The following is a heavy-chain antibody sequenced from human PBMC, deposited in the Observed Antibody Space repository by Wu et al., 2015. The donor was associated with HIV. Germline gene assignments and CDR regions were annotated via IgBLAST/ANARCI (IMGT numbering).Heavy chain of an antibody. D-gene: IGHD1-26*01. Sequence: QVQLVQSGAEVKRPGASVKVSCKTSGYSFTAYYIHWVRQAPGQGPEWMGRINPNTGGADSAQKFQGRVTLTRDTSISTVYLELTRLKFDDTAIYYCTKDYGIVGSTLPEYFQHWGQGTLVTVSS. J-gene: IGHJ1*01. CDR1: GYSFTAYY. V-gene: IGHV1-2*02. CDR2: INPNTGGA. CDR3: TKDYGIVGSTLPEYFQH.